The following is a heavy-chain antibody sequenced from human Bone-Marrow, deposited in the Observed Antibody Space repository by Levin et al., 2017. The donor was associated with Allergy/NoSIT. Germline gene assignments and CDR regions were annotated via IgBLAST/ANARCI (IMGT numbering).Heavy chain of an antibody. J-gene: IGHJ4*02. CDR2: IYHSGST. CDR1: GYSISSGYY. V-gene: IGHV4-38-2*02. CDR3: ARDSPAAAEASFFDY. D-gene: IGHD6-13*01. Sequence: ESLKISCAVSGYSISSGYYWGWIRQPPGKGLEWIGSIYHSGSTYYNPSLKSRVTISVDTSKNQFSLKLSSVTAADTAVYYCARDSPAAAEASFFDYWGQGTLVTVSS.